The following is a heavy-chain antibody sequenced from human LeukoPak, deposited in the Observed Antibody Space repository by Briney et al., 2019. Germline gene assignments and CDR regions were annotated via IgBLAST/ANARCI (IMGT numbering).Heavy chain of an antibody. J-gene: IGHJ4*02. V-gene: IGHV3-48*01. CDR2: ITVSSIR. Sequence: GGSLRLSCAASGFTFSTYSMNWVRQALGKGLEWVSYITVSSIRYYSYSVKGRFTISRDNAKNSLYLQMNSLTAEHAAVYYCASVCSSTSCYSKGLVDYWGQGTLVTVSS. CDR3: ASVCSSTSCYSKGLVDY. D-gene: IGHD2-2*01. CDR1: GFTFSTYS.